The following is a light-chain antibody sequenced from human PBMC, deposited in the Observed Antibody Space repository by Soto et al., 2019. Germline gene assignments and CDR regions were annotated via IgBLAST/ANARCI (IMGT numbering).Light chain of an antibody. CDR1: LSVSSN. CDR3: QQYNNGTWT. CDR2: GAS. Sequence: EIVMTQSPATLSVSPGERATLSCRASLSVSSNLAWYQQKPGQAPRLLIYGASTRATGIPARFSGSGSGTEFTLTISSLQSEDFAVYYCQQYNNGTWTFGQGTKVEIK. J-gene: IGKJ1*01. V-gene: IGKV3D-15*01.